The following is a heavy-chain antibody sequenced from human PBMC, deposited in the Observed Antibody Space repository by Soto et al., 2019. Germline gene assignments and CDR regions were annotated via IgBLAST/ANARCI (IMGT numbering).Heavy chain of an antibody. V-gene: IGHV2-5*01. J-gene: IGHJ5*01. D-gene: IGHD2-8*02. CDR3: GHYVYSTGWYDS. CDR1: GFSLSTTAVV. CDR2: IYWNDEK. Sequence: FGPTLVNPPQTLTLTCTVSGFSLSTTAVVVGWVRQPPGKSLEWLGLIYWNDEKRYSPSLKTRLTITKDASKNQVVLTMINMDPLNTDTYYCGHYVYSTGWYDSWGQGSPVNVSS.